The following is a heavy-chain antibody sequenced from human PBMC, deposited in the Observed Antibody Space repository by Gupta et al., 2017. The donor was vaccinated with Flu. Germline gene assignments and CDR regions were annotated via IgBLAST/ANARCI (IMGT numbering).Heavy chain of an antibody. Sequence: QVHLQESGPGLVKPSETLSLTCTVSGGSVSSGNYFWSWIRQPAGKGLEWVGRIYSSGITSYNTSLKSRATISLDASKNQFSLTLSFVTAADSAMYFCARMGVRTAMYFDYWGQGALVTVS. CDR2: IYSSGIT. J-gene: IGHJ4*02. D-gene: IGHD2-21*02. CDR3: ARMGVRTAMYFDY. CDR1: GGSVSSGNYF. V-gene: IGHV4-61*02.